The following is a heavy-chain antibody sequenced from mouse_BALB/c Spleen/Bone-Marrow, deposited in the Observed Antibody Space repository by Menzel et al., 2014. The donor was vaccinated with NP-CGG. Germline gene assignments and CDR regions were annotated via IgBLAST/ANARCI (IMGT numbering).Heavy chain of an antibody. CDR2: IRNKANGYTT. CDR1: GFTFTDYY. J-gene: IGHJ2*01. CDR3: ARDRGGLLFDY. Sequence: EVQLVESGGGLVQPGGSLILSCATSGFTFTDYYMNWVRQPPGKALEWLGFIRNKANGYTTEYSASVKGRFTISRDNSQSILYLQMNALRAEDSATYYCARDRGGLLFDYWGQGTTLTVSS. D-gene: IGHD1-1*01. V-gene: IGHV7-3*02.